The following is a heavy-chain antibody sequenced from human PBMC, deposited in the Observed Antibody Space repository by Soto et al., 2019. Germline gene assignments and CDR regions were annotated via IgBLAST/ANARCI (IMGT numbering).Heavy chain of an antibody. CDR1: GGTFSSYA. CDR2: IIPIFGTA. J-gene: IGHJ4*02. V-gene: IGHV1-69*13. CDR3: ARDSGDSSSSSGFFDY. D-gene: IGHD6-6*01. Sequence: SVKVSCKGSGGTFSSYAIIWVRQAPGQGLEWMGGIIPIFGTANYAQKFQGRVTITADESTSTAYMELSSLRSEDTAVYYCARDSGDSSSSSGFFDYWGQGTLVTVSS.